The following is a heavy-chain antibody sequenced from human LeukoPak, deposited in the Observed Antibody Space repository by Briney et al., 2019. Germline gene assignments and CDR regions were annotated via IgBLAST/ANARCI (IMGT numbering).Heavy chain of an antibody. CDR3: ARDTTGYYYYGMDV. V-gene: IGHV4-59*01. CDR2: IYYSGST. CDR1: GGSISSYY. D-gene: IGHD4-17*01. J-gene: IGHJ6*02. Sequence: PSQTLSLTCTVSGGSISSYYWSWIRQPPGKGLEWIGYIYYSGSTNHNPSLKSRVTISVDTSKNQFSLKLNSVTAADTAVYYCARDTTGYYYYGMDVWGQGTTVTVSS.